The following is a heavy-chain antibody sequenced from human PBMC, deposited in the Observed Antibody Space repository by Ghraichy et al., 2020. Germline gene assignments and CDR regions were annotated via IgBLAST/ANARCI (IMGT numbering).Heavy chain of an antibody. CDR3: ARDIFGGYDLYYGMDV. J-gene: IGHJ6*02. Sequence: ASVKVSCKASGYTFTSYYMHWVRQAPGQGLEWMGIINPSGGSTSYAQKFQGRVTMTRDTSTSTVYMELSSLRSEDTAVYYCARDIFGGYDLYYGMDVWGQGTTVTVSS. CDR1: GYTFTSYY. V-gene: IGHV1-46*01. D-gene: IGHD5-12*01. CDR2: INPSGGST.